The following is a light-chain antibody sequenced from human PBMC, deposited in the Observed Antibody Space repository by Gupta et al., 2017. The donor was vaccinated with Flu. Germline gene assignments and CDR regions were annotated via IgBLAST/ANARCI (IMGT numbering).Light chain of an antibody. CDR1: SSDVGGYNY. CDR3: SSYTSSSTLV. Sequence: QAALTQPAAVSGSPGQSITIPCTGTSSDVGGYNYVSWYQQYPGKAPKLLISEVSNRPSGVSNRFSGSKFGNTASLTISGLQAEDEADYYCSSYTSSSTLVFGGGTKLTVL. J-gene: IGLJ3*02. V-gene: IGLV2-14*01. CDR2: EVS.